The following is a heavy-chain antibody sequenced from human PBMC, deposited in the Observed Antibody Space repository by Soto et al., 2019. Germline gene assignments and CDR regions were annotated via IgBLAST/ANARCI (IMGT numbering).Heavy chain of an antibody. Sequence: QVQLVQSGAEVKKPGASVKVSCKTSGYTFTYYNINWVRQATGQGLGWMGWMNPNSGNTGYAQKFQGRVTMTRNTSITTAYRELSSLRSGDTAVYYCARAEPYSTSSPFDYWGQGTLVTVSS. D-gene: IGHD6-6*01. CDR2: MNPNSGNT. CDR3: ARAEPYSTSSPFDY. V-gene: IGHV1-8*01. J-gene: IGHJ4*02. CDR1: GYTFTYYN.